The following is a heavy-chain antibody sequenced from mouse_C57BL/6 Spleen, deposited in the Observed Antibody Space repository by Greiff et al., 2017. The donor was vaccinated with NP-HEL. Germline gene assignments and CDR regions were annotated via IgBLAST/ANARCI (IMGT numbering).Heavy chain of an antibody. CDR3: ERGYGSSYLDY. V-gene: IGHV1-50*01. J-gene: IGHJ2*01. CDR1: GYTFTSYW. CDR2: IDPSDSYT. Sequence: QVQLQQPGAELVKPGASVKLSCKASGYTFTSYWMPWVKQRPGQGLEWIGEIDPSDSYTNYNQKFKGKATLTVDTSSSTAYMQLSSLTSEDYAVCCCERGYGSSYLDYWGQGTTLTVSS. D-gene: IGHD1-1*01.